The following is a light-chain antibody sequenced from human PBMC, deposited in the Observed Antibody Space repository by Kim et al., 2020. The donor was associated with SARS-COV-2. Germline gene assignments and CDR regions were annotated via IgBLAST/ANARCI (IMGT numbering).Light chain of an antibody. V-gene: IGLV3-21*04. CDR3: QVWDSRSDHFV. J-gene: IGLJ1*01. CDR2: YNG. CDR1: NIGSKT. Sequence: SYELTQPPSVSVAPGKTATITCGGNNIGSKTVHWYQQKPGQAPLLVIYYNGDRPSGIPERFSGSNSGNTATLCISRVEAGDEADYYCQVWDSRSDHFVFGIGTKVTVL.